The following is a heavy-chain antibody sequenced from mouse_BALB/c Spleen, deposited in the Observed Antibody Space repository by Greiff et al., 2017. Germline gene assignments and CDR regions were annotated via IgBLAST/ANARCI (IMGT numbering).Heavy chain of an antibody. D-gene: IGHD2-1*01. J-gene: IGHJ3*01. CDR3: ASYGNYAAWFAY. CDR1: GFSLTSYG. Sequence: VQVVESGPGLVAPSQSLSITCTVSGFSLTSYGVHWVRQPPGKGLEWLGVIWAGGSTNYSSALMSRLSISKDNSKSQVFLKMNSLQTDDTAMYYCASYGNYAAWFAYWGQGTLVTVSA. V-gene: IGHV2-9*02. CDR2: IWAGGST.